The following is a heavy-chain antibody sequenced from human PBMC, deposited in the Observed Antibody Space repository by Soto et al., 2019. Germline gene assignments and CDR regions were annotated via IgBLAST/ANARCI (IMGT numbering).Heavy chain of an antibody. J-gene: IGHJ6*02. CDR2: INPNSGGT. Sequence: VASVKVSCKASGYTFTGYYMHWLRQSPGQGLEWMGWINPNSGGTNYAQKFQGWVTMTRDTSISTAYMELSRLRSDDTAVYYCARDQPLAAAGTRSQYGMDVWGQGTTVTVSS. CDR1: GYTFTGYY. V-gene: IGHV1-2*04. CDR3: ARDQPLAAAGTRSQYGMDV. D-gene: IGHD6-13*01.